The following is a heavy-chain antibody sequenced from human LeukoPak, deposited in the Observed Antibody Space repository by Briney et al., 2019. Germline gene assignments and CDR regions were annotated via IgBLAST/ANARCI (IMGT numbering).Heavy chain of an antibody. Sequence: ASVKVSCKASGYTFTKYYMFWVRQAPGQGLEWMGRINPSSGGTDYAQKFQGRVTMTRDTSISTAYMELSRLRSDDTAMYYCARGYRSGGSCYSVENWFDPWGQGTLVTVSS. CDR2: INPSSGGT. J-gene: IGHJ5*02. V-gene: IGHV1-2*06. CDR3: ARGYRSGGSCYSVENWFDP. D-gene: IGHD2-15*01. CDR1: GYTFTKYY.